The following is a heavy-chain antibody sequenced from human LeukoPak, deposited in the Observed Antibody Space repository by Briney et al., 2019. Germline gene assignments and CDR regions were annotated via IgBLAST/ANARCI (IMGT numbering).Heavy chain of an antibody. CDR1: GFTFRDYA. J-gene: IGHJ6*02. V-gene: IGHV3-23*01. Sequence: GGSLRLSCAASGFTFRDYAMSWVRQAPGKGLEWVSAISGNGGSTYYADSVKGRFTISRDNSKNTLHLQLNSLRDEDTAMYYCAMRPADCSSSSCQTINRYYYGMDVWGQGTTVIVSS. CDR3: AMRPADCSSSSCQTINRYYYGMDV. CDR2: ISGNGGST. D-gene: IGHD2-15*01.